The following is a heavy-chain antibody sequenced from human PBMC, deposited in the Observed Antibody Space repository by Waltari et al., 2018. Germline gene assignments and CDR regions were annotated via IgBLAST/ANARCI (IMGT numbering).Heavy chain of an antibody. Sequence: QITLKESGPTLVKPTQTLTLTCTFSGFSLSTSGVGVGWIRQPPGKALEWLALIYWNDDKRYSPSLKSRLTITKDTSKNQVVLTMTTMDPVDTATYYCAHGRLPGYSSGWYPDYWGQGTLVTVSS. CDR2: IYWNDDK. CDR3: AHGRLPGYSSGWYPDY. V-gene: IGHV2-5*01. J-gene: IGHJ4*02. D-gene: IGHD6-19*01. CDR1: GFSLSTSGVG.